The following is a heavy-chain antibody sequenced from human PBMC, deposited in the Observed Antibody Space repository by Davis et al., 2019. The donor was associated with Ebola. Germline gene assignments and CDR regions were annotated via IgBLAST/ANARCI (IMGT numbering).Heavy chain of an antibody. Sequence: PGGSLRLSCAVYGGSFSGYYWSWIRQPPGKGLEWIGEINHSGSTNYNPSLKSRVTISVDTSKNQFSLKLSSVTAADTAVYYCARTSYSAFDIWGQGTMVTVSS. CDR1: GGSFSGYY. CDR3: ARTSYSAFDI. J-gene: IGHJ3*02. V-gene: IGHV4-34*01. D-gene: IGHD1-26*01. CDR2: INHSGST.